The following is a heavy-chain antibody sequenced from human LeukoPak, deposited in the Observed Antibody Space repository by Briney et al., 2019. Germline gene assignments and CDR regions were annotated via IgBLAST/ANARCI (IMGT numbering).Heavy chain of an antibody. D-gene: IGHD4-23*01. Sequence: GGSLRLYCAASGFTFSTYSMNWVRQAPGKGLEWVSSISSSSTYIYYANSVKGRFTISRDNAKNSLYLQMNSLRAEDTAVYYCARGVWSRGNSPADYWGQGTLVTVSS. J-gene: IGHJ4*02. CDR1: GFTFSTYS. V-gene: IGHV3-21*01. CDR3: ARGVWSRGNSPADY. CDR2: ISSSSTYI.